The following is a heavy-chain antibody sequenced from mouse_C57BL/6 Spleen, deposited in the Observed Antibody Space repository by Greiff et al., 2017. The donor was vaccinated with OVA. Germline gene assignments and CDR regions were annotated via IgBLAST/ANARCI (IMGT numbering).Heavy chain of an antibody. V-gene: IGHV1-55*01. CDR1: GYTFTSYW. CDR3: AKWYYGNRAWFAY. J-gene: IGHJ3*01. Sequence: VQLQQSGAELVKPGASVKMSCKASGYTFTSYWITWVKQRPGQGLEWIGDIYPGSGSTNYNEKFKSKATLTVDTSSSTAYMQLSSLTSEDSAVYYCAKWYYGNRAWFAYWGQGTLVTVSA. CDR2: IYPGSGST. D-gene: IGHD2-1*01.